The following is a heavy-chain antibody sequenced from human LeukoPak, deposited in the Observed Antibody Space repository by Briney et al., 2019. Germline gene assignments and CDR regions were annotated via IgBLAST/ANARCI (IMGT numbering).Heavy chain of an antibody. J-gene: IGHJ4*02. CDR1: GFTFSSYA. CDR2: ISYDGSNK. D-gene: IGHD3-10*01. V-gene: IGHV3-30*14. CDR3: ARGATVNSFDY. Sequence: GRSLRLSCAASGFTFSSYAMHWVRQAPGKGLEWVAVISYDGSNKYYADSVKGRFTISRENAKNSLYLQMNSLRAEDTAVYYCARGATVNSFDYWGQGTLVTVSS.